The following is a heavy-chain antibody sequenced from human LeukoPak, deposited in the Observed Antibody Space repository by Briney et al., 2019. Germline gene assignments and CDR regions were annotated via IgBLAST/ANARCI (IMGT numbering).Heavy chain of an antibody. D-gene: IGHD3-9*01. CDR2: ISSSGSTI. CDR3: ARGGPWDILTGYYGWFDY. Sequence: PGGSLRLSCAASGFTFSDYYMSWIRQAPGKGLEWVSYISSSGSTIYYADSVKGRFTISRDNAKNSLYLQMNSLRAEDTAVYYCARGGPWDILTGYYGWFDYWGQGTLVTVSS. J-gene: IGHJ4*02. CDR1: GFTFSDYY. V-gene: IGHV3-11*04.